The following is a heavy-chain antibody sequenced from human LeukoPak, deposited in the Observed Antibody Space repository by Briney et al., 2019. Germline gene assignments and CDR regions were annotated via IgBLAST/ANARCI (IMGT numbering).Heavy chain of an antibody. J-gene: IGHJ4*02. D-gene: IGHD3-3*01. Sequence: PSETLSLTCAVYGGSFSGYYWSWIRQPPGKGLEWIGEINHSGSTNYNPSLKSRVTISVDTSKNQFSLKLSSVTAADTAVYYCAREVRFLERRNYYFDYRGQGTLVTVSS. V-gene: IGHV4-34*01. CDR1: GGSFSGYY. CDR2: INHSGST. CDR3: AREVRFLERRNYYFDY.